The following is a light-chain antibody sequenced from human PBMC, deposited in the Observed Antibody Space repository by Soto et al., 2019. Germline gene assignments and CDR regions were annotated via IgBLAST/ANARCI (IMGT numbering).Light chain of an antibody. V-gene: IGKV1-33*01. CDR2: DAS. CDR3: QQYDYLPLT. CDR1: QDISNY. Sequence: DIQMTQSPSSLSASVGDRVTITCQASQDISNYLNWYQQKPGKAPTLLIYDASNLETGVPSRFSGSGSGTDFTFNISSLQPEDCATYYCQQYDYLPLTFGGGTKVEIK. J-gene: IGKJ4*01.